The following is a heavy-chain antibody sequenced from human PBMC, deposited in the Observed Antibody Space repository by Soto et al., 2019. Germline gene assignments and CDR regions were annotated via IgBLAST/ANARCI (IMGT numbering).Heavy chain of an antibody. CDR2: INPNSGGT. CDR3: ARRYNWNDGGFDY. V-gene: IGHV1-2*04. CDR1: GYTFTGYY. Sequence: ASVKVSCKASGYTFTGYYMHWVRQAPGQGLEWMGWINPNSGGTNYAQKFQGWVTMIRDTSISTAYMELSRLRSDDTAVYYCARRYNWNDGGFDYWGQGTLVTVSS. J-gene: IGHJ4*02. D-gene: IGHD1-1*01.